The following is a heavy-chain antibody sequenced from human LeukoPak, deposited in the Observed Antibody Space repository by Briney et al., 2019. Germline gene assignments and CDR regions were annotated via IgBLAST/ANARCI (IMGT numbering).Heavy chain of an antibody. J-gene: IGHJ4*02. CDR2: IYTSGST. V-gene: IGHV4-4*07. CDR3: ARQKGSGYDRYFDY. Sequence: SETLSLTCTVSGGSISSYYWSWIRQPAGKGLEWIGRIYTSGSTNYNPSLKSRVTMSVDTSKNQFSLKLSSVTAADTAVYYYARQKGSGYDRYFDYWGQGTLVTVSS. D-gene: IGHD5-12*01. CDR1: GGSISSYY.